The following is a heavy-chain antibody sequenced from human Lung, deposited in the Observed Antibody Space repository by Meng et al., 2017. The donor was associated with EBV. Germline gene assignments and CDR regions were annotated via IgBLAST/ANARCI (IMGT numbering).Heavy chain of an antibody. CDR3: ASLAVAGDRFDY. CDR1: GGSISITNW. J-gene: IGHJ4*02. D-gene: IGHD6-19*01. Sequence: QGQLQDAGPGLVQPSGILPLTGTVSGGSISITNWWSWGRQPPGKGLEWIGEINYTGSTNYNPSLKSRITISVDKSKNQLSVKLTSVTAADTAVYYCASLAVAGDRFDYWGQGTLVTVAS. V-gene: IGHV4-4*02. CDR2: INYTGST.